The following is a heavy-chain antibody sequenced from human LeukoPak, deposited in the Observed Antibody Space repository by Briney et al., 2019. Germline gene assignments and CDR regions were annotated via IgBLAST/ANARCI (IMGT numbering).Heavy chain of an antibody. CDR1: GFTFSSYG. CDR3: ARGGGDPSKYYYYYMDV. CDR2: IQYDGSNK. D-gene: IGHD2-21*02. J-gene: IGHJ6*03. V-gene: IGHV3-30*02. Sequence: GGSLRLSCAASGFTFSSYGMHWVRQAPGKGLEWVAFIQYDGSNKYYADSVKGRFTISRDNSKNTLYLQMNSLRAEDTAVYYCARGGGDPSKYYYYYMDVWGKGTTVTVSS.